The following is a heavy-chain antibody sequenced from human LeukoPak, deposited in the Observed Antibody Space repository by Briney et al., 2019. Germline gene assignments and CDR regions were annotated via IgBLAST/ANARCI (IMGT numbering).Heavy chain of an antibody. CDR2: IIPIFGTA. V-gene: IGHV1-69*13. CDR1: GGTFSSYA. CDR3: ARCPLIMITFGGVSFDY. D-gene: IGHD3-16*01. J-gene: IGHJ4*02. Sequence: GASVKVSCKASGGTFSSYAVSWVRQAPGQGLEWMGGIIPIFGTANYAQKFQGRVTITADESTSTAYMELSSLRSEDTAVYYCARCPLIMITFGGVSFDYWGQGTLVTVSS.